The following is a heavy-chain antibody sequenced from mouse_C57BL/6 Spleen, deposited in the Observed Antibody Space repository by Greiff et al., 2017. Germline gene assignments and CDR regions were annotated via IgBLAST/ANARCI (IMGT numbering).Heavy chain of an antibody. CDR3: AREENWVFDY. Sequence: VQLQQPGAELVKPGASVKLSCKASGYTFTSYWMHWVKQRPGQGLEWIGMIHPNSGSTNYNEKFKSKATLTVDKSSSTAYMQLSSLTSEDSAVYYCAREENWVFDYWGQGTTLTVSS. V-gene: IGHV1-64*01. D-gene: IGHD4-1*01. CDR2: IHPNSGST. J-gene: IGHJ2*01. CDR1: GYTFTSYW.